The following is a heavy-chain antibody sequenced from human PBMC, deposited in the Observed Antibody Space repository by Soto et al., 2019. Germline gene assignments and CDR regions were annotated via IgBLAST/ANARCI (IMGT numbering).Heavy chain of an antibody. J-gene: IGHJ5*02. CDR2: IYWDDDK. CDR3: AHRPQGGNWFDP. Sequence: QITLKESGPTLVNPTQTLTLTCTFSGFSLSTSRVGVAWIRQPPGKALEWLALIYWDDDKRYSPSLKSRLIITKDTSKNQVVLTMSNMDPVDTATYYCAHRPQGGNWFDPWGQGTLVTVSS. V-gene: IGHV2-5*02. CDR1: GFSLSTSRVG. D-gene: IGHD3-16*01.